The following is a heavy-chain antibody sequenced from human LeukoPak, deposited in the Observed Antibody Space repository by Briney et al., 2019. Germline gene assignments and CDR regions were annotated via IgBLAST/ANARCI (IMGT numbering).Heavy chain of an antibody. D-gene: IGHD2/OR15-2a*01. CDR2: VNNDGSAT. Sequence: GGSLRLSCAASRFIFTNYWIHWVRQAPGKGLVWVSHVNNDGSATSYADSVKGRFTIPRDSAKNTVYLHVNSLRVEDTAVYYCTSFFETNWGQGTLVTVSS. CDR3: TSFFETN. V-gene: IGHV3-74*01. J-gene: IGHJ4*02. CDR1: RFIFTNYW.